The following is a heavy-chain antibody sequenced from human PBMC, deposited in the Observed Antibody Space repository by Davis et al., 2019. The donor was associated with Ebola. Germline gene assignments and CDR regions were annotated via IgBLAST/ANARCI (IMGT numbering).Heavy chain of an antibody. Sequence: ASVKVSCKASDYTFTSYGISWVRQAPGQGLEWMGWISAYNGNTNYAQKLQGRVTMTTDTSTSTAYMELRSLRSDDTAVYYCARSTYNWNYLRFDPWGQGTLVTVSS. D-gene: IGHD1-7*01. CDR2: ISAYNGNT. J-gene: IGHJ5*02. CDR3: ARSTYNWNYLRFDP. CDR1: DYTFTSYG. V-gene: IGHV1-18*01.